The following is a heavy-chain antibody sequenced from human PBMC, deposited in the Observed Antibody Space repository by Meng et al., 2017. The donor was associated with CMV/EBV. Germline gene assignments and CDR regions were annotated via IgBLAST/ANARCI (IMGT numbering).Heavy chain of an antibody. J-gene: IGHJ4*02. V-gene: IGHV2-5*02. CDR3: GGGYSYGFSH. D-gene: IGHD5-18*01. CDR1: GFSLSTSGVG. CDR2: IYWDDDK. Sequence: QITLKESGPTLVKPXQTPTLTCTFSGFSLSTSGVGVGWIRQPPGKALEWLALIYWDDDKRYSPSLKSRLTITKDTSKNQVVLTMTNMDPVDTATYYCGGGYSYGFSHWGQGTRVTVSS.